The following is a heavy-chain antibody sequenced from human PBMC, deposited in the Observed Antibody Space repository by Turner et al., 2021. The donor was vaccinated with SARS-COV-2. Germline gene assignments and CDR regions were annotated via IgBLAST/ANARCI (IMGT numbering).Heavy chain of an antibody. Sequence: EVQLVESGGGLVRPGGSLNLSCAASGFTFITTWMHWVRQAPGKGLVVVSRMKSDGGSTSYADSVKGRFTISRDNAKNTLYLQMNSLRAEDTAVYYCARVGIAAAGPTFYYYYYGMDVWGQGTTVTVSS. CDR1: GFTFITTW. CDR3: ARVGIAAAGPTFYYYYYGMDV. V-gene: IGHV3-74*01. D-gene: IGHD6-13*01. J-gene: IGHJ6*02. CDR2: MKSDGGST.